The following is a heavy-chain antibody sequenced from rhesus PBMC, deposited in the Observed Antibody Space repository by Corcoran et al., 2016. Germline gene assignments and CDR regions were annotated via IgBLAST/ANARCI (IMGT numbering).Heavy chain of an antibody. CDR1: GGSISSHY. CDR2: MSGSSGST. Sequence: QLQLQESGPGLVKPSETLSLTCGVSGGSISSHYWSWIRQPPGKGLEWIGRMSGSSGSTAYNPSLKSRVTISRDTSKNQFSLKLTSVTAADTAVYYCASHGGTSTVRFDVWGAGVLVSVSS. D-gene: IGHD1-44*01. CDR3: ASHGGTSTVRFDV. V-gene: IGHV4-173*01. J-gene: IGHJ5-1*01.